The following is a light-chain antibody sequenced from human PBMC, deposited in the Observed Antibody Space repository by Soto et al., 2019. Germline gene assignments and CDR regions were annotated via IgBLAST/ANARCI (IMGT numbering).Light chain of an antibody. J-gene: IGKJ1*01. CDR2: GAS. CDR3: QQYGSSRWT. Sequence: EIVLTQSPGTLSLSPGERATLSCRASQSVSTTYLAWYQQKPGQAPRLLIYGASSRATGIPDRFSGSGSGTDFTLTLTRLEPEDFAVYSCQQYGSSRWTFGQGTKVEIK. V-gene: IGKV3-20*01. CDR1: QSVSTTY.